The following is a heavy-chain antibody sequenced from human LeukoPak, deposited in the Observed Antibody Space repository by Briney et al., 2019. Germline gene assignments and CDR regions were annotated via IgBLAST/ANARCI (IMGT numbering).Heavy chain of an antibody. D-gene: IGHD3-10*01. J-gene: IGHJ5*02. CDR1: GGSFSGYY. V-gene: IGHV4-34*01. Sequence: PSETLSLTCAVYGGSFSGYYWSWIRQPPGKGLEWIGEINHSGSTNYNPSLNSRVTISVDTSQNHFSLRLSSVTAADTAVYYCARRAPGGWFDPWGQGTLVTVSS. CDR3: ARRAPGGWFDP. CDR2: INHSGST.